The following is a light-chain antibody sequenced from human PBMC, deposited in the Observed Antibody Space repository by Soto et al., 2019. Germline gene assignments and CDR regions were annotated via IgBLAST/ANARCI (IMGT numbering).Light chain of an antibody. CDR3: QQFNSFPFT. Sequence: DIQLTQSPSFLSASVGDRVTITCRASQGISSYLAWYQQKPGKAPKLLIYDASTLQSGVPSRFSGSGSGTEFTLTISSLQPEDFATYYCQQFNSFPFTFGGGTKVEIK. V-gene: IGKV1-9*01. CDR2: DAS. CDR1: QGISSY. J-gene: IGKJ4*01.